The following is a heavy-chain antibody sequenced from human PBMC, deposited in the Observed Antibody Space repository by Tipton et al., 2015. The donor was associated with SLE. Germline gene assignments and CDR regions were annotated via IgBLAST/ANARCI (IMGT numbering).Heavy chain of an antibody. CDR1: GYTFTGYF. CDR2: INPSSGGT. V-gene: IGHV1-2*02. Sequence: QSGPEVKKPGASMKVSCKASGYTFTGYFMHWVRQAPGQGLEWMGWINPSSGGTNYAQNFQGRVTMTRNTSISTAYMELSRLRSDDTAVYYCARVGGSGNYYYGMDVWGQGATVTVSS. J-gene: IGHJ6*02. CDR3: ARVGGSGNYYYGMDV. D-gene: IGHD1-26*01.